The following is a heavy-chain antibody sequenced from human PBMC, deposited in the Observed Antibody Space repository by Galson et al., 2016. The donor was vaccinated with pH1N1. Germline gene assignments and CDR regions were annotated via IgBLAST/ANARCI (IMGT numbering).Heavy chain of an antibody. CDR1: GGSVSSGHYY. CDR2: SSYSGTT. Sequence: SETLSLTCNASGGSVSSGHYYWSWIRQFPGKGLEWIGYSSYSGTTKYNPSLENRVVISLDTSKNQCTLKLTSVSAADTAVYYCARERPYDFWGGYFDSWGQGILVTVSS. V-gene: IGHV4-61*01. J-gene: IGHJ4*02. D-gene: IGHD3-3*01. CDR3: ARERPYDFWGGYFDS.